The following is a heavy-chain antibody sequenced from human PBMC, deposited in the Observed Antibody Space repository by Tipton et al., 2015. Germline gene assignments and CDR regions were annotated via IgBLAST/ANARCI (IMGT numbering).Heavy chain of an antibody. CDR1: GGSVSSDSYY. CDR3: ARGEQDCRRPICRGGLDV. D-gene: IGHD2-15*01. CDR2: IDYSGST. V-gene: IGHV4-61*01. J-gene: IGHJ3*01. Sequence: PGLVKPSETLSLTCTVSGGSVSSDSYYWNWIRQPPGKGLEWIGYIDYSGSTAYNPSLKGRVGISADTSKAQLSLKLRSVTAADTAVYYCARGEQDCRRPICRGGLDVWGQGTMVIASS.